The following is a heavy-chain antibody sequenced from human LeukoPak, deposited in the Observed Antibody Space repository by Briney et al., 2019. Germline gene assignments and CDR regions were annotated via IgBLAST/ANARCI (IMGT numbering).Heavy chain of an antibody. D-gene: IGHD3-16*02. CDR1: GGSFSGYY. CDR3: ARGGDLYDYVWGSYRYNPFDP. J-gene: IGHJ5*02. Sequence: SETLSLTCAVYGGSFSGYYWSWIRQPPGKGLEWIGEINHSGSTNYNPSLKSRVTISVDTSKNQFSLKLSSVTAADTAVYYCARGGDLYDYVWGSYRYNPFDPWGQGTPVTVSS. CDR2: INHSGST. V-gene: IGHV4-34*01.